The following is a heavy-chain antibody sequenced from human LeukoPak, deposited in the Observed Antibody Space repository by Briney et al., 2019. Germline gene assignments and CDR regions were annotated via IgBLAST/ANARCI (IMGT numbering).Heavy chain of an antibody. Sequence: PQTLSLTCAVSAGSISSSNWWSGVRLPPGMRLEWSGELYHSGSTKYNPSLKSRVTISVDKSKNQFSLKLSSVTAADTAVYYCARDRQAVAGTVFDYWGQGTLVTVSS. CDR2: LYHSGST. D-gene: IGHD6-19*01. CDR1: AGSISSSNW. J-gene: IGHJ4*02. V-gene: IGHV4-4*03. CDR3: ARDRQAVAGTVFDY.